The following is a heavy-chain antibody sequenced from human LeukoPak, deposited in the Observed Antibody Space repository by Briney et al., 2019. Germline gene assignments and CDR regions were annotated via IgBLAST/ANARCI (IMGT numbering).Heavy chain of an antibody. J-gene: IGHJ5*02. CDR3: ASYGSGSYYPFDP. D-gene: IGHD3-10*01. CDR1: GYSISSGYY. CDR2: IYHSGST. Sequence: SETLSLTCTVSGYSISSGYYWGWIRQPPGKGLEWIGSIYHSGSTYYNPSLKSRATISVDTSKNQFSLKLSAVTAADTAVYYGASYGSGSYYPFDPWDQGTLVTVSS. V-gene: IGHV4-38-2*02.